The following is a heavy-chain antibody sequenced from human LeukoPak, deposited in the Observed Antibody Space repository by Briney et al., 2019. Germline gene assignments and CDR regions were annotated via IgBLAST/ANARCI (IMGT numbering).Heavy chain of an antibody. CDR1: GFTFSAYD. D-gene: IGHD7-27*01. J-gene: IGHJ4*02. Sequence: GGSLRLSCVASGFTFSAYDMNWMRQAPGKGLEWISFIGTSGNTKYYADSVKGRFTISRDNAKNSLYLQMTSLGDEDTAVYYCGRTGSIDYWGQGALVTVSS. CDR2: IGTSGNTK. V-gene: IGHV3-11*01. CDR3: GRTGSIDY.